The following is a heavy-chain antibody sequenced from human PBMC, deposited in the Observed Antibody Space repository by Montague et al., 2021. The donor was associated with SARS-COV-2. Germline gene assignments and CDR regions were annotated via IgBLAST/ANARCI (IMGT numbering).Heavy chain of an antibody. CDR1: GGSLSGYY. D-gene: IGHD2-2*01. J-gene: IGHJ6*02. Sequence: SETLSLTCAVYGGSLSGYYWSWIHQPPGEGLEWIAEISHSGSTSYNPSLKSRVTISVDTSKNQFSLKLSSATAADTAVDYCARVPYRLLFVPRYYGMDVWGQGTTVTVSS. CDR3: ARVPYRLLFVPRYYGMDV. CDR2: ISHSGST. V-gene: IGHV4-34*01.